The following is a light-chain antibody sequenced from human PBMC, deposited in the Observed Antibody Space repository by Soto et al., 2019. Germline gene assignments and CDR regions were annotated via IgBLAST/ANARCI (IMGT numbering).Light chain of an antibody. CDR1: QSLLHSIGYSY. V-gene: IGKV2-28*01. CDR2: LGS. CDR3: MQALQTPPT. Sequence: DIVMTQSPLSLPVTPGEPASISCRSSQSLLHSIGYSYLDWYLQKPGQSPQLLIYLGSNRASGVPDRFSGSGLGTDFTPKISRVEAEDVGVYYCMQALQTPPTFGGGTKVDIK. J-gene: IGKJ4*01.